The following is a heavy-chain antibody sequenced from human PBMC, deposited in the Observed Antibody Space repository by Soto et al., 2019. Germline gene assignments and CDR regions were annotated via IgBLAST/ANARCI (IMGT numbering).Heavy chain of an antibody. CDR2: INAGNGNI. CDR1: GYTFTSYA. J-gene: IGHJ4*02. D-gene: IGHD3-16*01. CDR3: GTPWPYNDAPGADL. V-gene: IGHV1-3*01. Sequence: SVKVSCKASGYTFTSYAMQWVRQAPGQRLECMGWINAGNGNIKYSQKFQGRVTITRDTSASTAYMELSSLRSDDTAVYYCGTPWPYNDAPGADLWGQGTQVTVSS.